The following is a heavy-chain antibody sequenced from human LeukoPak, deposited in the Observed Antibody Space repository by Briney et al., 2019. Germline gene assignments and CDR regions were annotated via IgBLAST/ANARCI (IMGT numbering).Heavy chain of an antibody. D-gene: IGHD2-15*01. CDR3: ARSGGNPWYYYMDV. J-gene: IGHJ6*03. CDR1: GGSFSGYY. V-gene: IGHV4-34*01. CDR2: INHSGST. Sequence: SETLSLTCAVYGGSFSGYYWSWIRQPPGKGLEWIGEINHSGSTNYNPSLKSRVTISVDTSKNQFSLKLSSVTAADTAVYYCARSGGNPWYYYMDVWGKGTTVTISS.